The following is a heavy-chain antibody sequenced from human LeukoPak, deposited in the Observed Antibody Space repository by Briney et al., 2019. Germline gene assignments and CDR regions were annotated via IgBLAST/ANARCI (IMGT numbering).Heavy chain of an antibody. CDR1: GFTFSSFA. J-gene: IGHJ4*02. V-gene: IGHV3-23*01. CDR2: ISGSGGNT. CDR3: ANVVGGY. D-gene: IGHD2-21*01. Sequence: PGGSLRLSCEASGFTFSSFAMSWVRQAPGKGLEWVSTISGSGGNTYYVDSVKGRFTISRDNSRNTLFLQMTSLRAEDTAVYYCANVVGGYWGQGTLVTVSS.